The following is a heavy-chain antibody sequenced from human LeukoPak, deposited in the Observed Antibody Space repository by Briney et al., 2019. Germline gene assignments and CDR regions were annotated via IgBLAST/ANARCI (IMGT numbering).Heavy chain of an antibody. Sequence: TSETLSLTCAVSGGSIINSNWWSWVRQPPGKGLEWIGEINHSGSTNYNPSLKSRVTISVDTSKNQFSLKLSSVTAADTAVYYCASGYYYDSSGYLLFDYWGQGTLVTVSS. CDR1: GGSIINSNW. D-gene: IGHD3-22*01. CDR2: INHSGST. CDR3: ASGYYYDSSGYLLFDY. J-gene: IGHJ4*02. V-gene: IGHV4-4*02.